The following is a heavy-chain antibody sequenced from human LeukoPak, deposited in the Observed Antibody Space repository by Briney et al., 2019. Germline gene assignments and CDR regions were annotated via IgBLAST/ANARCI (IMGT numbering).Heavy chain of an antibody. CDR3: ARETATGYYYDTTGRGVAFDL. D-gene: IGHD3-9*01. CDR1: GFAFSDHY. CDR2: ITGSCCSV. J-gene: IGHJ3*01. V-gene: IGHV3-11*01. Sequence: GGSLRLSCAASGFAFSDHYMSWLRQAPGKGVEGVSYITGSCCSVYYADSVKGRFTISRDNAKKSLYLQMNSLRAEDTAVYYCARETATGYYYDTTGRGVAFDLWGQGTMVTVSS.